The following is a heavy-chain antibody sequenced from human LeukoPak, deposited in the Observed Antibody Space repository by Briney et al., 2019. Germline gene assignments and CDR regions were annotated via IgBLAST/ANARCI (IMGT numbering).Heavy chain of an antibody. V-gene: IGHV4-30-4*01. D-gene: IGHD4-23*01. CDR2: IYYSGST. Sequence: SETLSLTCTVSGGSISSGDYYWSWIRQPPGKGLEWIGYIYYSGSTYYNPSLKSRVTISVDTSKNQFSLKLSSVTAADTAVYYCAREGTTVVTPDYYYYGMDVWGQGITVTVSS. J-gene: IGHJ6*02. CDR1: GGSISSGDYY. CDR3: AREGTTVVTPDYYYYGMDV.